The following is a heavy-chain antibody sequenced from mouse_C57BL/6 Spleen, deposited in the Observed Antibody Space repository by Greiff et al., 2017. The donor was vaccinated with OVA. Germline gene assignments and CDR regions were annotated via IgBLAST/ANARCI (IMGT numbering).Heavy chain of an antibody. Sequence: QVTLKECGPGILQSSQTLSLTCSFSGFSLSTSGMGVSWIRQPSGKGLEWLAHIYWDDDKRYNPSLKSRLTISKDTSRNQVFLKITSVDTADTATYYCARRGGYYGSSPHYYAMDYWGQGTSVTVSS. D-gene: IGHD1-1*01. V-gene: IGHV8-12*01. CDR2: IYWDDDK. J-gene: IGHJ4*01. CDR3: ARRGGYYGSSPHYYAMDY. CDR1: GFSLSTSGMG.